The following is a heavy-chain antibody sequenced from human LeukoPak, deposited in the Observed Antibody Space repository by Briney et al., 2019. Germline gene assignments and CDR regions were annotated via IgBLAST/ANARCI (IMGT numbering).Heavy chain of an antibody. J-gene: IGHJ4*02. Sequence: ASVKVSCKASGYTFTNYHMHWVRQAPGQGLEWMGIINPRTGSQDYAQRFQGRVSMTWDTSTSTAYMELRSLRSEDTAVYYCARCSDYGDFFFPPYFDYWGQGTLVTVSS. CDR2: INPRTGSQ. CDR1: GYTFTNYH. V-gene: IGHV1-46*01. CDR3: ARCSDYGDFFFPPYFDY. D-gene: IGHD4-17*01.